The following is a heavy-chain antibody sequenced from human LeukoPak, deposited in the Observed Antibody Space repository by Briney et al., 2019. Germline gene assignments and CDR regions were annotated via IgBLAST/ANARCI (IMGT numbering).Heavy chain of an antibody. J-gene: IGHJ3*02. V-gene: IGHV3-74*01. CDR3: ARRLVVRGVIIYPDDAFDI. CDR2: INSDGSST. D-gene: IGHD3-10*01. Sequence: GSLRLSCAASGFTFSSYWMHWVRQAPGKGLVWVSRINSDGSSTSYADSVKGRFTISRDNAKNTLYLQMNSLRAEDTAVYYCARRLVVRGVIIYPDDAFDIWGQGTMVTVSS. CDR1: GFTFSSYW.